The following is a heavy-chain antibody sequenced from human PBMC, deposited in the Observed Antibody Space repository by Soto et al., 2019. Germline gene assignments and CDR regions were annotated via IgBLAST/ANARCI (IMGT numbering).Heavy chain of an antibody. V-gene: IGHV5-10-1*01. J-gene: IGHJ6*02. Sequence: STSCNCPGYSFTSFWISRVRQNPGKGLEGMGRIDPSDSYTNYSPSFQGHVTIPADKAISTAYLPWSSLKASDTAMYYCSWVLKDFRGAYYYYGMDVCGQGTMVTVSS. CDR3: SWVLKDFRGAYYYYGMDV. D-gene: IGHD3-16*01. CDR1: GYSFTSFW. CDR2: IDPSDSYT.